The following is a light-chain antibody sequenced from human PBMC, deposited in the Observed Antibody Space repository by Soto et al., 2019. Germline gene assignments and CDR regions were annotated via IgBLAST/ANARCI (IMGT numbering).Light chain of an antibody. CDR1: SGDVGGYNF. V-gene: IGLV2-8*01. Sequence: QSALTQPPSASGSPGQSVTISCTGTSGDVGGYNFVSWYQQHPGKAPKLIVYEVTKRPSGVPDRFSGAKSGNTASLTVSGLQAEDEADYYCSSYTGNNNLVVFGTGTKLTVL. CDR3: SSYTGNNNLVV. CDR2: EVT. J-gene: IGLJ1*01.